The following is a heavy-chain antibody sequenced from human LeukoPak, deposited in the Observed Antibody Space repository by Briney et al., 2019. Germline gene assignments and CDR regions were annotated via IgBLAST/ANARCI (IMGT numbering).Heavy chain of an antibody. J-gene: IGHJ4*02. CDR3: ARYSSSWYYFDY. D-gene: IGHD6-13*01. Sequence: SETLSLTCSVSGGSISSSSYYWGWIRQPPGKGLAWIGSIYYSGSTYYNPSLKSRVSISVDTSKNQFSLRLSSVTAADTAVYYCARYSSSWYYFDYWGQGTLVTVSS. CDR1: GGSISSSSYY. V-gene: IGHV4-39*01. CDR2: IYYSGST.